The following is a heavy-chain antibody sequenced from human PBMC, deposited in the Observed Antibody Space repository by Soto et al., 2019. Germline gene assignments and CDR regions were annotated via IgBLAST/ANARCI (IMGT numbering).Heavy chain of an antibody. CDR1: GYSFTSYW. V-gene: IGHV5-51*01. CDR2: IYPGDSDT. D-gene: IGHD2-8*01. Sequence: PGESLKISCKGSGYSFTSYWIGWVRQMPGKGLEWMGIIYPGDSDTRYSPSFQGQVTISADKSISTAYLQWSSLKASDTAMYYFAIRIGDCTNGVCYTGMDGWGQGTMVTVSS. CDR3: AIRIGDCTNGVCYTGMDG. J-gene: IGHJ6*02.